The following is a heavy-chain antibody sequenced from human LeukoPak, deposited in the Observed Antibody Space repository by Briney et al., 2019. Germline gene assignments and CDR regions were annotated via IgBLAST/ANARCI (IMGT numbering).Heavy chain of an antibody. D-gene: IGHD2-2*02. V-gene: IGHV3-33*06. Sequence: GGSLRLSCAASGFTFSGYGMHWVRQAPGKGMECVAVIWYDGSNEYYADSVKGRFTISRDNFKSTVYLQMKSLRAEDTAVYYCAKDRGYCSSTSCYSDYWGQGTLVTVSS. CDR3: AKDRGYCSSTSCYSDY. CDR1: GFTFSGYG. J-gene: IGHJ4*02. CDR2: IWYDGSNE.